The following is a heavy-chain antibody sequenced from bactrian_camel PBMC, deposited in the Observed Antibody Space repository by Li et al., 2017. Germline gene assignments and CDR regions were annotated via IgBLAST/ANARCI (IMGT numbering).Heavy chain of an antibody. D-gene: IGHD3*01. CDR1: GNTAAVNC. J-gene: IGHJ6*01. Sequence: HVQLVESGGGLVQPGGSLRLSCVASGNTAAVNCMGWFRQAAGEQREWVSTISGDGTATYLDSVKGRFTISLDNAENTVYLQMNTLKPEDTAMYYCAADTRVRAVADFGYWGQGTQVTVS. CDR2: ISGDGTA. CDR3: AADTRVRAVADFGY. V-gene: IGHV3S53*01.